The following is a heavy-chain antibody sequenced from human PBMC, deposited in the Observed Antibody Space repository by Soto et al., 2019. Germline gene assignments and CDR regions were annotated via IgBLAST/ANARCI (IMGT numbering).Heavy chain of an antibody. Sequence: SETLSLTCTVSGGSISSSSYYWGWIRQPPGKGLEWIGSIYYSGSTYYNPSLKSRVTISVDTSKNQFSLKLSSVTAADTAVYYCRGYCSGGSCYSFDYWGQGTLVTVSS. D-gene: IGHD2-15*01. CDR1: GGSISSSSYY. J-gene: IGHJ4*02. CDR2: IYYSGST. CDR3: RGYCSGGSCYSFDY. V-gene: IGHV4-39*01.